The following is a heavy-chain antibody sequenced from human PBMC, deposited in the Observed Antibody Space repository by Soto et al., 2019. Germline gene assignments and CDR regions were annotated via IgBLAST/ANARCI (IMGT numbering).Heavy chain of an antibody. V-gene: IGHV5-51*01. CDR2: IYPGDSDT. D-gene: IGHD2-21*01. CDR1: GYSFTRYC. Sequence: PGESLKISCKGSGYSFTRYCIGCVRQKPGKGLEWMGIIYPGDSDTRYSPSFQGQVTISADKSISTAYLQWSSLKASDTAMYYCARPGGDTGPYYFDYWGQGTLVTVSS. CDR3: ARPGGDTGPYYFDY. J-gene: IGHJ4*02.